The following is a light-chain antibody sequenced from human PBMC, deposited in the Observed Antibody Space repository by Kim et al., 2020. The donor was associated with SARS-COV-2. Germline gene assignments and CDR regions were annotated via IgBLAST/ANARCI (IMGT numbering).Light chain of an antibody. CDR2: AAS. Sequence: DIQMTQSPSSLSASVGDRVTITCRASQSISSYLNWYQQKPGKAPKLLIYAASSLQSGVPSRFSGSGSGTDFTHTISSLQPEDVATYYCQQSYSTPWTFGQGTKVDIK. V-gene: IGKV1-39*01. J-gene: IGKJ1*01. CDR1: QSISSY. CDR3: QQSYSTPWT.